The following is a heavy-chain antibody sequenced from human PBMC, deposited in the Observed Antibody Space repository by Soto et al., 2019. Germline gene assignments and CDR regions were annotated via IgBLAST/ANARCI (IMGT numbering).Heavy chain of an antibody. D-gene: IGHD2-21*02. CDR1: GFTFSGSA. CDR2: IRSRANSYAT. CDR3: TRARRTDCDYHDY. Sequence: EVQLVESGGGLVQPGGSLTLSCAASGFTFSGSAMHWVRQASGTGLERVGRIRSRANSYATGYAASVIGRVTISRDDSKNTAYLQTNSLKTEYTAVYYFTRARRTDCDYHDYWGHGALVIVSS. J-gene: IGHJ4*01. V-gene: IGHV3-73*01.